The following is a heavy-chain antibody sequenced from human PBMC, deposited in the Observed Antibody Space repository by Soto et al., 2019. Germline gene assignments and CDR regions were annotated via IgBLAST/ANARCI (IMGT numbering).Heavy chain of an antibody. V-gene: IGHV3-74*01. CDR3: ARERIAGSGSGDN. Sequence: GGSLRLSCAASGFTFNNYWMHWLRQAPGKGLVWVSRIKTDGSSPNYADSVDGRFTISSDNAKNTLYLQMNSLRVEDTAVYYCARERIAGSGSGDNWGQGTLVTVSS. D-gene: IGHD3-10*01. J-gene: IGHJ4*02. CDR1: GFTFNNYW. CDR2: IKTDGSSP.